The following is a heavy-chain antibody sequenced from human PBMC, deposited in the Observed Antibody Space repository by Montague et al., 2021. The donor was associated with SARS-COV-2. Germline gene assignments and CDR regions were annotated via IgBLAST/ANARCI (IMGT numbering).Heavy chain of an antibody. J-gene: IGHJ4*02. CDR3: GRLGYSTRTVDS. Sequence: SETLSLTCTVSGDSLSIYFCSWIRQPPARGLEWMGYSGYCGSTNYYPSPNSRLTMSLDMSTNQFSLELRSVTAAATAVYYCGRLGYSTRTVDSWGQGTLVTVSS. CDR2: SGYCGST. V-gene: IGHV4-59*08. CDR1: GDSLSIYF. D-gene: IGHD5-12*01.